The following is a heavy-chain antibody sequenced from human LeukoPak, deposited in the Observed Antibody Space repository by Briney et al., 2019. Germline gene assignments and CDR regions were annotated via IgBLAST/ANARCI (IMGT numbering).Heavy chain of an antibody. D-gene: IGHD6-19*01. CDR1: GFTFSSYG. J-gene: IGHJ4*02. Sequence: GGSLRLSCAASGFTFSSYGMHWVRQAPGKGLEWVAVISYDGSNKYYADSVKGRFTISRDNSKNTLYLQMNSLRAEDTAVYYCAKDTYSSGRGYFDYWGQGTLGTVPS. CDR3: AKDTYSSGRGYFDY. CDR2: ISYDGSNK. V-gene: IGHV3-30*18.